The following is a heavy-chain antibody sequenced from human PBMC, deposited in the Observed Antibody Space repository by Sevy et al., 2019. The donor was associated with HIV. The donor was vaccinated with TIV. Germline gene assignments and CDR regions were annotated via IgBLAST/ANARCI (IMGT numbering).Heavy chain of an antibody. J-gene: IGHJ3*02. CDR2: INGKGRST. V-gene: IGHV3-23*01. CDR1: GFTFSGYA. CDR3: AGGRYDSSGSFDALDI. D-gene: IGHD3-22*01. Sequence: GGSLRLSCAVSGFTFSGYAMNWVRQAPGKGLEWVSAINGKGRSTHYADSVEGRFTISRDKSKNTLYLQMNSLRTEDTALYYCAGGRYDSSGSFDALDIWGQGTMVTVSS.